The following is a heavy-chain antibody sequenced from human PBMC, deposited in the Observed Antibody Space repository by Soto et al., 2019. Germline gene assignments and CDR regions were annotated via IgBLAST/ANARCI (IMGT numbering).Heavy chain of an antibody. Sequence: GGSLRLSCAASGFTFSSYAMHWVRQAPGKGLEWVAVISYDGSNKYYADSVKGRFTISRDNSKNTLYLQMNSLRAEDTAVYYCAREEPLMVLQHWGQGTLVTVSS. V-gene: IGHV3-30-3*01. CDR3: AREEPLMVLQH. CDR2: ISYDGSNK. D-gene: IGHD3-10*01. J-gene: IGHJ1*01. CDR1: GFTFSSYA.